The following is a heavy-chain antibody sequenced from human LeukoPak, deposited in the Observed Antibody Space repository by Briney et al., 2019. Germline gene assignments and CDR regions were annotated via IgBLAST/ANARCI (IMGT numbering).Heavy chain of an antibody. V-gene: IGHV3-21*01. CDR3: ARGIYPTGG. CDR1: GFTFSSYS. J-gene: IGHJ4*02. Sequence: GGSLRLSCAASGFTFSSYSMNWVRQAPGKGLEWVSSISSSSSYIYYAESVKGRFTISRDNAKNSLYLQLNSLRAEDPAVSYCARGIYPTGGWGQGTLVTVSS. D-gene: IGHD1-1*01. CDR2: ISSSSSYI.